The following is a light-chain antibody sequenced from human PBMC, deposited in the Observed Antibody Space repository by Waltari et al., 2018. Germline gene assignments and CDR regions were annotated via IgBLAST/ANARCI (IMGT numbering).Light chain of an antibody. J-gene: IGLJ3*02. V-gene: IGLV2-11*01. CDR2: DVS. CDR3: CSYAGSYTFG. Sequence: QSALTQPRSVSGSPGQSVTISCTGTSSDVGGYNYVSWYQLDPGKAPKLMIYDVSKRPSVVPDRFSGSKSCNTASRTISGLQAEDEADYYCCSYAGSYTFGFGGGTKLAVL. CDR1: SSDVGGYNY.